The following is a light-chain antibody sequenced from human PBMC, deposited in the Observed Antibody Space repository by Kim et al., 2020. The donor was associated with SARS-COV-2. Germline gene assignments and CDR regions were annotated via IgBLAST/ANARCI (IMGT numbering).Light chain of an antibody. V-gene: IGLV3-21*04. CDR3: QMWDDSSDHHWI. Sequence: SYELTQPPSLSVAPGATASLTCGGYNLGRESVHWYQQRPGQAPVLVIHHNSDRPSGIPERFSGTNFGNTATLTISRVEAGDEADYYCQMWDDSSDHHWIFGGGTQLTVL. J-gene: IGLJ2*01. CDR1: NLGRES. CDR2: HNS.